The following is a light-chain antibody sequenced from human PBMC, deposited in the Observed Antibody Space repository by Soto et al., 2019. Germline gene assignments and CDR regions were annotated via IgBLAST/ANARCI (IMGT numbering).Light chain of an antibody. V-gene: IGLV2-14*01. J-gene: IGLJ1*01. Sequence: QSALTQPASVSGSPGQSVAISCSGTSSDVGAYNYVSWYQQHPGKAPKLLLSEVSNRPSGVSDRFFGSKSGNTASLTISGLQAEDEADYYCSPLTTRFTYVFGTGTKLTVL. CDR1: SSDVGAYNY. CDR3: SPLTTRFTYV. CDR2: EVS.